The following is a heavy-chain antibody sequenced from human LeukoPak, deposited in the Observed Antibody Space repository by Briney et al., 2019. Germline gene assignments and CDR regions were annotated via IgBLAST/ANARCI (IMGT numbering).Heavy chain of an antibody. CDR1: GFTFDDYG. CDR2: INWNGGST. CDR3: ARVGRIMILYYFDY. Sequence: PGGSLRLSCAASGFTFDDYGMSWVRQAPGKGLEWVSGINWNGGSTGYADSVKGRFTISRDNAKNSLYLQMNSLRAEDTALYYCARVGRIMILYYFDYWGQGTLVTVSS. J-gene: IGHJ4*02. V-gene: IGHV3-20*04. D-gene: IGHD3-9*01.